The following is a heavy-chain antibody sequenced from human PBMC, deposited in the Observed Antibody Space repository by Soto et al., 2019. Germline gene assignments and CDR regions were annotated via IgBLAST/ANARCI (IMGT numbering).Heavy chain of an antibody. CDR1: GGTFSSYA. V-gene: IGHV1-69*12. Sequence: QVQLVQSGAEVKKPGSSVKVSCKASGGTFSSYAISWVRQAPGQGLEWMGGIIPIFGTANYAQKFQGRVKITGDEPRTPPYMGLRSMRSVETAGYSCTREMFGMGWFFPYGDKATLFT. CDR3: TREMFGMGWFFPY. J-gene: IGHJ4*02. D-gene: IGHD3-16*01. CDR2: IIPIFGTA.